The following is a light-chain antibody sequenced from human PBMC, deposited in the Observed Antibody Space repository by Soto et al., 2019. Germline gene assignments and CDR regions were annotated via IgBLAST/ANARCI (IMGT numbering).Light chain of an antibody. J-gene: IGLJ2*01. CDR2: DVS. Sequence: QSALTQPASVSGSPVQSITISCTGTSSDVGGYNYVSWYQQHPGKAPQLMIYDVSNRPSGVSNRFSGSKSGNTASLTISGLQAEDEADYYCSSYTSSSPLVVFGGGTKVTVL. V-gene: IGLV2-14*01. CDR3: SSYTSSSPLVV. CDR1: SSDVGGYNY.